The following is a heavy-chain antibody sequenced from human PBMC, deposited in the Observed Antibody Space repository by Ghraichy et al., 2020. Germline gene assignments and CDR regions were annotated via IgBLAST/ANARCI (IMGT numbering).Heavy chain of an antibody. J-gene: IGHJ5*02. CDR1: GGSISSYY. V-gene: IGHV4-4*07. CDR3: ARDVGLVVPAAIHWFDP. D-gene: IGHD2-2*02. CDR2: IYTSGST. Sequence: ESLNISCTVSGGSISSYYWSWIRQPAGKGLEWIGRIYTSGSTNYNPSLKSRVTMSVDTSKNQFSLKLSSVTAADTAVYYCARDVGLVVPAAIHWFDPWGQGTLVTVSS.